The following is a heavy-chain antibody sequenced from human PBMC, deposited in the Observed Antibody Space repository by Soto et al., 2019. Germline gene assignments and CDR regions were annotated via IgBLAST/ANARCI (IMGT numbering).Heavy chain of an antibody. CDR1: GYTFTTCC. V-gene: IGHV1-18*01. CDR3: ASSTSFGPATI. D-gene: IGHD2-2*01. Sequence: GPSVEDSCMPSGYTFTTCCVTWVQRAPGQGLEWMGWISAYTDTPNYAQKFQGRVTITADESTSTAYMELSSLRSEDTAVYYCASSTSFGPATIWGQGTLVSVSS. J-gene: IGHJ4*02. CDR2: ISAYTDTP.